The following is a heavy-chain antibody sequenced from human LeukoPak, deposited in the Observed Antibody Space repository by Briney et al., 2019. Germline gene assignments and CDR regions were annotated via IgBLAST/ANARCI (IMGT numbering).Heavy chain of an antibody. J-gene: IGHJ2*01. CDR2: INHSGST. V-gene: IGHV4-34*01. Sequence: SETLSLTCAVYGGSFSGYYWSWIRQPPGKGLEWIGEINHSGSTNYNPSLKSRVTISVDTSKNQLSLKLSSVTGADTAVYYCARAPHRSTSCFDLWGRGTLVTVSS. CDR3: ARAPHRSTSCFDL. D-gene: IGHD2-2*01. CDR1: GGSFSGYY.